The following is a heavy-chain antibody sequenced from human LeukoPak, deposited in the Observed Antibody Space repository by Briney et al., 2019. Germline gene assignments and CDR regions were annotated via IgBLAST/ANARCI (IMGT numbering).Heavy chain of an antibody. CDR2: INPSGGST. J-gene: IGHJ6*02. D-gene: IGHD2-15*01. CDR1: GYTFTSYY. CDR3: ARQMVVAATKYYYYGMDV. V-gene: IGHV1-46*01. Sequence: ASVKVSCKASGYTFTSYYMHWVRQAPGQGLEWMGIINPSGGSTSYAQKFQGRVTMTRDTSTSTVYMELSSLRSEDTAVYYCARQMVVAATKYYYYGMDVWGQGTTVTVSS.